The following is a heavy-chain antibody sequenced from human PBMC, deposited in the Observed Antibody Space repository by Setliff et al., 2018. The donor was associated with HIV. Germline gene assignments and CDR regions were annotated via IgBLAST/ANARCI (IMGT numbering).Heavy chain of an antibody. V-gene: IGHV4-39*07. Sequence: SETLSLTCAVSGGSVSSPSYYWGLIRQPPGKGLEWIGSVYNSGITFKNPSLKSRVSISVDRSGNQFSLRLTSVTAADTAVYYCATCRHRPSNWFDPWGQGTVVTVS. J-gene: IGHJ5*02. CDR2: VYNSGIT. CDR3: ATCRHRPSNWFDP. CDR1: GGSVSSPSYY.